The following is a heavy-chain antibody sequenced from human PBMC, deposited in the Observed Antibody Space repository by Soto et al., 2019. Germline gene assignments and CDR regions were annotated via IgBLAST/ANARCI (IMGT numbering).Heavy chain of an antibody. V-gene: IGHV4-4*07. Sequence: QVQLQESGPGLVKPSQTLSLTCTISGGSIGSFYWSWIRQSAGKGREWIGLVYSTGLATYNPALEGRVTISLDRSNNHLSLELKSVTAADTAVYFCARDLSGTGLDVWGRGTTVSVSS. J-gene: IGHJ6*02. CDR3: ARDLSGTGLDV. CDR1: GGSIGSFY. D-gene: IGHD1-26*01. CDR2: VYSTGLA.